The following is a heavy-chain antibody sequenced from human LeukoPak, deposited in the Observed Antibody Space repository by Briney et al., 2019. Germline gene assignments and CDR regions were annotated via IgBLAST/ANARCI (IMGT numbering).Heavy chain of an antibody. Sequence: SETLSLTCAVYGGSFSGYYWSWIRQPPGKGLEWIGEINRSGSTNYNPSLKSRVTISVDTSKNQFSLKLSSVTAADTAVYYCARGPSVFTMVRGVIIFDYWGQGTLVTVSS. CDR3: ARGPSVFTMVRGVIIFDY. CDR2: INRSGST. J-gene: IGHJ4*02. CDR1: GGSFSGYY. D-gene: IGHD3-10*01. V-gene: IGHV4-34*01.